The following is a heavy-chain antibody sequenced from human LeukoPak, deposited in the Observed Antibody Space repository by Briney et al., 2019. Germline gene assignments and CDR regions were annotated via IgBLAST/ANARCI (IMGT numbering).Heavy chain of an antibody. CDR1: GGPLTSYS. CDR3: ARDRYSGYDGFGAFDI. Sequence: MPSETLSLTCAVSGGPLTSYSWGWIRQPPGKGREWVGFIYYRGNTNYNPSLESRVTISVDTSKNRFSLKLSSVTAADTAVYYCARDRYSGYDGFGAFDIWGQGTMVTVSS. J-gene: IGHJ3*02. V-gene: IGHV4-59*01. CDR2: IYYRGNT. D-gene: IGHD5-12*01.